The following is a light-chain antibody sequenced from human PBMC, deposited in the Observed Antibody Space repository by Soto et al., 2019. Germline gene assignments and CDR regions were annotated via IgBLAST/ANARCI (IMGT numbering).Light chain of an antibody. CDR2: EVS. J-gene: IGLJ1*01. CDR3: SSYTSTSSSV. CDR1: SSDIGDYNY. V-gene: IGLV2-14*01. Sequence: QSALTQPASVSGSPGQSITISCTGTSSDIGDYNYVSWYQQHPGKAPKLMIYEVSNRPSGISNRFSGSKSGNTASLTISGLQADAEADYYCSSYTSTSSSVFGTGTKLPVL.